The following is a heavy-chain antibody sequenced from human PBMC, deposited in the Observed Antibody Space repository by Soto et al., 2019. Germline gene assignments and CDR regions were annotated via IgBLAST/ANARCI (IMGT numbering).Heavy chain of an antibody. D-gene: IGHD3-3*01. CDR1: GGSISSGGYY. J-gene: IGHJ4*02. Sequence: SETLSLTCTVSGGSISSGGYYWSWIRQHPGKGLEWIGYIYYSGSTYYNPSLKSRVTISVDTSKNQFSLKLSSVTAADTAVYYCATNKKDFWSGFHQAFDYWGQGTLVTVPS. V-gene: IGHV4-31*03. CDR3: ATNKKDFWSGFHQAFDY. CDR2: IYYSGST.